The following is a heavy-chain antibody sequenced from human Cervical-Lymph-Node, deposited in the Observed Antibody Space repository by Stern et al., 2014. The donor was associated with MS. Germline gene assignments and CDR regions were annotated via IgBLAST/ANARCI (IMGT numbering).Heavy chain of an antibody. J-gene: IGHJ4*02. V-gene: IGHV7-4-1*02. CDR3: IRLRKQLGNKYYFDY. D-gene: IGHD7-27*01. CDR2: INTNTVDP. Sequence: QVQLVQSGSELKKPGASVKVSCKASGYTFIYYGINWVRQAPGQGLEWLGWINTNTVDPTYAQGFTGRFVFSLNTSVSTAYLQISSLKTEDTAVYYCIRLRKQLGNKYYFDYWGQGTLVTVSS. CDR1: GYTFIYYG.